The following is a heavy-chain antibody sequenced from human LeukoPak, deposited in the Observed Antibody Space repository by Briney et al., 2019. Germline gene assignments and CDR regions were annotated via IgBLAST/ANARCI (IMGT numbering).Heavy chain of an antibody. CDR1: DYTFTSYG. J-gene: IGHJ6*02. D-gene: IGHD3-22*01. V-gene: IGHV1-18*01. CDR3: ARVVTMIVVPYYYYGMDV. Sequence: ASVKVSCKASDYTFTSYGISWVRQAPGQGLEWMGWISANNGNTNYAQKFQGRVTMTTDTSTSTAYMEVRSLRSDDTAVYYCARVVTMIVVPYYYYGMDVWGQGTTVTVSS. CDR2: ISANNGNT.